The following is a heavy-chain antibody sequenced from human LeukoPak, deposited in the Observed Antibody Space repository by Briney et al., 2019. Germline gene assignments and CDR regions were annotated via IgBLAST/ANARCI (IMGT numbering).Heavy chain of an antibody. J-gene: IGHJ3*02. CDR3: ARVGGLDAFDI. CDR1: GFTDSINY. Sequence: GGSLRLFCAASGFTDSINYMICVREAPGKGLEGVSVIYSGGSTYYTDSVKGRFTISRHNSQNTLFIQMNSLRAEDTAVYYCARVGGLDAFDIWGQGTMVTVSS. D-gene: IGHD1-26*01. CDR2: IYSGGST. V-gene: IGHV3-53*04.